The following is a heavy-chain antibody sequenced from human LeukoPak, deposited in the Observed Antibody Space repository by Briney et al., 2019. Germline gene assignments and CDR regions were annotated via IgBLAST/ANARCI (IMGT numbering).Heavy chain of an antibody. CDR2: IKPDGSET. Sequence: GGSLRLSCAASGFNFNNYWKTWVRPAPGKGLEGVANIKPDGSETDYVDSVKGRFPISSENTKNSLYLQMNSLRAEDTALFYCARAGYAYGFDYCGQGALVTVSS. V-gene: IGHV3-7*04. CDR3: ARAGYAYGFDY. D-gene: IGHD3-10*01. CDR1: GFNFNNYW. J-gene: IGHJ4*02.